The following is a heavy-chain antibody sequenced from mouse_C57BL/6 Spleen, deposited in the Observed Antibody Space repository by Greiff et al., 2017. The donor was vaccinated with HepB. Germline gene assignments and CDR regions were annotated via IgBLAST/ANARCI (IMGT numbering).Heavy chain of an antibody. CDR3: AAPLIATVVPFAY. CDR1: GYTFTSYW. J-gene: IGHJ3*01. D-gene: IGHD1-1*01. Sequence: QVQLQQPGAELVKPGASVKVSCKASGYTFTSYWMHWVKQRPGPGLEWIGRIHPSDSDTNYNQKFKGKATLTVDKSSSTAYMQLSSLTSEDSAVYYCAAPLIATVVPFAYWGQGTLVTVSA. V-gene: IGHV1-74*01. CDR2: IHPSDSDT.